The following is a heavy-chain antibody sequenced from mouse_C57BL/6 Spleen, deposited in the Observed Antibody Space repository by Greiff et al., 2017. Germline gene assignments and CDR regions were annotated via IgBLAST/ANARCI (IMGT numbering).Heavy chain of an antibody. D-gene: IGHD1-1*01. V-gene: IGHV1-80*01. Sequence: QVQLKESGAELVKPGASVKISCKASGYAFSSYWMNWVKQRPGKGLEWIGQIYPGDGDTNYNGKFKGKATLTADKSSSTAYMQLSSLTSEDSAVYFCARDDYGSSAWFAYWGQGTLVTVSA. CDR3: ARDDYGSSAWFAY. J-gene: IGHJ3*01. CDR1: GYAFSSYW. CDR2: IYPGDGDT.